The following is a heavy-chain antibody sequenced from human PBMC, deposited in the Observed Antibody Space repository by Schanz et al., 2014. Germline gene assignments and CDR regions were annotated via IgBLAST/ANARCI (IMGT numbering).Heavy chain of an antibody. CDR2: VSSSSSYT. CDR3: LAPDYGMDV. CDR1: GFTFSDYY. J-gene: IGHJ6*02. V-gene: IGHV3-11*06. Sequence: VQLVASGGGLVQPGGSLRLSCTASGFTFSDYYMSWIRQAPGKGLEWVSYVSSSSSYTHYADSVKGRFTISRDNAKNSLFLQMNSLRAEDTAVYYCLAPDYGMDVWDQGTTVTVSS.